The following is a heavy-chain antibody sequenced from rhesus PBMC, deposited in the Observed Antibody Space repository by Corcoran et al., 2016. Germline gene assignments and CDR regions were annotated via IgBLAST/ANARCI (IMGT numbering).Heavy chain of an antibody. CDR1: GASIGSYW. CDR3: AREVA. CDR2: INGKSGST. J-gene: IGHJ4*01. D-gene: IGHD2-33*01. V-gene: IGHV4-80*01. Sequence: QVQLQESGPGLVKPSETLSLTCAVSGASIGSYWWSWIRQPPGKGLEWIGEINGKSGSTYSNPSLKSRVTISKDASKNQFSLRLSSVTAADTAVYYCAREVAWGQGVLVTVSS.